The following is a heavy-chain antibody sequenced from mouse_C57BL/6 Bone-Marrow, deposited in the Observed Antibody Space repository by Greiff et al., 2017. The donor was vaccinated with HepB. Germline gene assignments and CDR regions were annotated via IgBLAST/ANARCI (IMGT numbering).Heavy chain of an antibody. J-gene: IGHJ2*01. Sequence: QVQLQQPGAELVRPGSSVKLSCKASGYTFTSYWLHWVKQRPIQGLEWIGNIDPSDSETHYNQKFKDKATLTVDKSSSTAYMQLSSLTSEDSAVYYCARAEGLPVYFDDRGQGTTLTVAS. CDR1: GYTFTSYW. V-gene: IGHV1-52*01. CDR3: ARAEGLPVYFDD. CDR2: IDPSDSET.